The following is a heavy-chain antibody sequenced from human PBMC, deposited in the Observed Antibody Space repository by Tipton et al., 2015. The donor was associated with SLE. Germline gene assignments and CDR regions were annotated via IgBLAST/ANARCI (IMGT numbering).Heavy chain of an antibody. CDR2: INHSGST. V-gene: IGHV4-34*01. D-gene: IGHD3-10*01. CDR3: ARGKSLMVRGELDH. J-gene: IGHJ4*02. Sequence: TLSLTCAVYGGSFSGYYWSWIRQPPGKGLEWIGEINHSGSTNYNPSLKSRVTISVDTSKNQFSLKLSSVTAADTAVYYCARGKSLMVRGELDHWGQGTLVTVSS. CDR1: GGSFSGYY.